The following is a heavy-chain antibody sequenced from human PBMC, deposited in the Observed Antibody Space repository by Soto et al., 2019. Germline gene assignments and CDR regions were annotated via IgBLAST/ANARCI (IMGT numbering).Heavy chain of an antibody. Sequence: SETLSLTCTVSGGSISSGGYYWSWIRQLPGKGLEWIGYIYYSGSAYYNPSLKSRLTISVDTSENQFSLKLSSVTAADTAVYYCARDAPYTNFPYYYHGMDVWGQGTTVTVSS. CDR1: GGSISSGGYY. J-gene: IGHJ6*02. CDR2: IYYSGSA. CDR3: ARDAPYTNFPYYYHGMDV. V-gene: IGHV4-31*03. D-gene: IGHD4-4*01.